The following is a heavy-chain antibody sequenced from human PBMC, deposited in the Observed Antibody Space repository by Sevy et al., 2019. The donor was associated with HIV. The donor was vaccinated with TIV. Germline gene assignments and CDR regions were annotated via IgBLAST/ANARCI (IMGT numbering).Heavy chain of an antibody. Sequence: SETLSLTCTVSGGSIRSSSYYWGWIRQPPGKGLEWIGYIYDSGSTYYNPSLKSRVTISVYMSYYEFSLKLSSVTAADTALYYCATCSATNCFVWGQGTKVTVSS. CDR3: ATCSATNCFV. CDR2: IYDSGST. J-gene: IGHJ6*02. D-gene: IGHD2-2*01. CDR1: GGSIRSSSYY. V-gene: IGHV4-39*01.